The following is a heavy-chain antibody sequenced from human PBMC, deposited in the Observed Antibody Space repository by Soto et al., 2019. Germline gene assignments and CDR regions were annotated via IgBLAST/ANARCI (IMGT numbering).Heavy chain of an antibody. CDR1: GYSIAGYW. CDR3: ARQIYDSDTGPNFQYYFDS. V-gene: IGHV5-10-1*01. Sequence: GEFLKISCKGSGYSIAGYWITWVRQKPGKGLEWMGRIDPSDSQTYYSPSFRGHVTISATKSITTVFLQWSSLRASDTAMYYCARQIYDSDTGPNFQYYFDSWGQGTPVTVSS. D-gene: IGHD3-22*01. CDR2: IDPSDSQT. J-gene: IGHJ4*02.